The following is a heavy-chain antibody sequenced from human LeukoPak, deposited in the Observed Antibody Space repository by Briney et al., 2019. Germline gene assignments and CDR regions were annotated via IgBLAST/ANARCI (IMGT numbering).Heavy chain of an antibody. J-gene: IGHJ4*02. D-gene: IGHD6-19*01. CDR2: INHSGST. Sequence: PSETLSLTCAVYGGSFSGYYWSWIRQPPGKGLEWIGEINHSGSTNYNPSLKSRVTISVDTSKDQFSLKLSSVTAADTAVYYCARSPYSCGWYWDFDYWGQGTLVTVSS. CDR1: GGSFSGYY. V-gene: IGHV4-34*01. CDR3: ARSPYSCGWYWDFDY.